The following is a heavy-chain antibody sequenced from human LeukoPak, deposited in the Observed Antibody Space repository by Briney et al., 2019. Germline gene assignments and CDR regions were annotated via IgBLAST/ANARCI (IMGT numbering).Heavy chain of an antibody. D-gene: IGHD1-1*01. CDR1: GLPLDEYS. J-gene: IGHJ4*02. CDR2: ISWNSGSI. V-gene: IGHV3-9*01. Sequence: GGSLSLSWALSGLPLDEYSMQWVRPPAGKGRGWVAGISWNSGSIGNADSVKGRFTISKDNAKNSVYLQMNSLRAEDTAVYYCVRDFSLTRLERPFDSWGQGTLVTVSS. CDR3: VRDFSLTRLERPFDS.